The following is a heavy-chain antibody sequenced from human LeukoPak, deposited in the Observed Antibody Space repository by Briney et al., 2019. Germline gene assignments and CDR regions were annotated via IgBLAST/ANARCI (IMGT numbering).Heavy chain of an antibody. CDR1: GFTFSSHG. V-gene: IGHV3-30*02. CDR2: VRSDGTTK. Sequence: GGSLRLSCAASGFTFSSHGMHWVRQAPGKGLEWVAFVRSDGTTKYYTDSVKGRFTISRDNSKNTMYLQMNSLRAEDTAVYYCARYGRGIVVPAAHFDYWGQGTLVTVSS. D-gene: IGHD2-2*01. CDR3: ARYGRGIVVPAAHFDY. J-gene: IGHJ4*02.